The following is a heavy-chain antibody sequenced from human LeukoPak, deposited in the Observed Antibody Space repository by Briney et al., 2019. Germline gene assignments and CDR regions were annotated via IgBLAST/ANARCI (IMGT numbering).Heavy chain of an antibody. CDR1: GGSISSYY. J-gene: IGHJ4*02. Sequence: SETLSLTCTVSGGSISSYYWSWIRQPAGKGLEWIGRIYSSRSIYNPSLKSRVTMSVGTSKNQFSLKLSSVTAADTAVYYCARAAGRDTTSGLDFDYWGQGILLTVSS. V-gene: IGHV4-4*07. CDR3: ARAAGRDTTSGLDFDY. D-gene: IGHD1-26*01. CDR2: IYSSRS.